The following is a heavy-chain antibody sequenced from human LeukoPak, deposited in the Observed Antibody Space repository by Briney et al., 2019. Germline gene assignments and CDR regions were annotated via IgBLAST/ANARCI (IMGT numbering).Heavy chain of an antibody. J-gene: IGHJ1*01. CDR2: ITDSGTTA. CDR1: GFTFSTSG. D-gene: IGHD6-19*01. CDR3: ATGGGVAARFFQY. V-gene: IGHV3-23*01. Sequence: GGSLRLSCKASGFTFSTSGMSWVRQAPGKGLEWVSDITDSGTTAYYADAVKGRFIVSRGNSKNTLYLQMNSLRVEDTAVYYCATGGGVAARFFQYWGQGALVIVSS.